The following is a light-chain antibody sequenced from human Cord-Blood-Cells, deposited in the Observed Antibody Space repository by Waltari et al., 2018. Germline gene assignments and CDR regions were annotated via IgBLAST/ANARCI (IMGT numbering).Light chain of an antibody. Sequence: SALTQPASVSGSPGQSIPLSCTGPSSDVGGSNYVSWYQQHPGKAPKLMIYAVSNRPSGVSNRFSGSKSGNTASLTISGLQAEDEADYYCSSYTSSSTWVFGGGTKLTVL. J-gene: IGLJ3*02. V-gene: IGLV2-14*03. CDR3: SSYTSSSTWV. CDR2: AVS. CDR1: SSDVGGSNY.